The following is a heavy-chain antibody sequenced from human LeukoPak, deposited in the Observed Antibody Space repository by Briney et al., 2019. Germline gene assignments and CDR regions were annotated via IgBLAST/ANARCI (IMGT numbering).Heavy chain of an antibody. D-gene: IGHD2-15*01. Sequence: PGGSLRLSCVVSGFTVRSYWMHWVRQAPGEGLVWVSGINSDGSTTSYADSVRGRFTISTDNAKNTLYLQMNSLRAEDTAVYYCARDSSLTYRGQGTLVTVSS. CDR2: INSDGSTT. V-gene: IGHV3-74*01. CDR1: GFTVRSYW. J-gene: IGHJ4*02. CDR3: ARDSSLTY.